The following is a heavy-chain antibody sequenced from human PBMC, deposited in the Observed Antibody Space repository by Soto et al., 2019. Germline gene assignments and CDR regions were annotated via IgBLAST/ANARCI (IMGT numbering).Heavy chain of an antibody. CDR2: VSRSGSA. CDR3: ARGGYWRFDS. J-gene: IGHJ5*01. Sequence: QMQLQESGPRLVKPSETLSLACVVSGAYISSNDNWTWLRQPPGKGLEWIGEVSRSGSANYNPSLKNRVTLSVDKSKNHFSLEVTSVTAADTAIYFCARGGYWRFDSWGQGTLVTVS. D-gene: IGHD1-1*01. CDR1: GAYISSNDN. V-gene: IGHV4-4*02.